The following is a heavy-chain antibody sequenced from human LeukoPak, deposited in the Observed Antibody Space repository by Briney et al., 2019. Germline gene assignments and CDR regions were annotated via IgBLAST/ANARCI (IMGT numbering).Heavy chain of an antibody. Sequence: SVKVSCKASGYTFTSYGISWVRQAPGQGLEWMGGIIPIFGTANYAQKFQGRVTITADESTSTAYMELSSLRSEDTAVYYCARDWHDSGYFDYWGQGALVTVSS. CDR3: ARDWHDSGYFDY. V-gene: IGHV1-69*13. CDR2: IIPIFGTA. J-gene: IGHJ4*02. CDR1: GYTFTSYG. D-gene: IGHD3-22*01.